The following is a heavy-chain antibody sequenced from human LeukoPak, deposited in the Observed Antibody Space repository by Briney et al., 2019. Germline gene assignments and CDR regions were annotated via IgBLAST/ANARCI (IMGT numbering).Heavy chain of an antibody. V-gene: IGHV3-7*03. J-gene: IGHJ4*02. CDR3: ARDVITFGGVIGSDY. CDR1: GFTFSSYW. D-gene: IGHD3-16*02. Sequence: AGGSLRLSCAASGFTFSSYWMSWVRQAPGKGLEWVANIKQDGSEKYYVDSVKGRFTISRDNAKNSLYLQMNSLRAEDTAVYYCARDVITFGGVIGSDYWGQGTLVTVSS. CDR2: IKQDGSEK.